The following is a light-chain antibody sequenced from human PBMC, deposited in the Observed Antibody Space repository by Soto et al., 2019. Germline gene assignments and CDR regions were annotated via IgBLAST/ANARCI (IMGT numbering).Light chain of an antibody. CDR2: DTS. CDR3: MLVHSDAPV. Sequence: QAVVTQEPSLTVSPGGTVTLTCGSSTGAVTSGHFPYWFQQKPGQAPRTLIYDTSNKHSWTPARFSGSLLGDKAALTLSGAQPEDEAEYYCMLVHSDAPVFGGGTKLTVL. CDR1: TGAVTSGHF. J-gene: IGLJ2*01. V-gene: IGLV7-46*01.